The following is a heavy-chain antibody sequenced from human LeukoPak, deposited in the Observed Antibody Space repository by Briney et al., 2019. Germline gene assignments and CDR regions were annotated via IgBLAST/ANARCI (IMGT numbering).Heavy chain of an antibody. D-gene: IGHD6-6*01. CDR1: GGSFSGYY. CDR2: IYTSGST. Sequence: SETLSLTCAVYGGSFSGYYWSWIRQPAGKGLEWIGRIYTSGSTNYNPSLKSRVTMSVDTSKNQFSLKLSSVTAADTAVYYCAREGGAARVYYYYYYMDVWGKGTTVTVSS. J-gene: IGHJ6*03. V-gene: IGHV4-4*07. CDR3: AREGGAARVYYYYYYMDV.